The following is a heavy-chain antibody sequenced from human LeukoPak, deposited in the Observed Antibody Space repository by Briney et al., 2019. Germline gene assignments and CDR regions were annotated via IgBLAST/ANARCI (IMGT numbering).Heavy chain of an antibody. CDR2: IYYSGSP. Sequence: SETLSLTCSVSGGSISSRSYYWGWVRQPPGKGLEWIGSIYYSGSPYYNPSLKSRVTISVDTSKNQFSLKLSSLTAADTAVYYCARSVLGYSYGLHIDYWGQGTLVTVSS. D-gene: IGHD5-18*01. V-gene: IGHV4-39*07. CDR3: ARSVLGYSYGLHIDY. CDR1: GGSISSRSYY. J-gene: IGHJ4*02.